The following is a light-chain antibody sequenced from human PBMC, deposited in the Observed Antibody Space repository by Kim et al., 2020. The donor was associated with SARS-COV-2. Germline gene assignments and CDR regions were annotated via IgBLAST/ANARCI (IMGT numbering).Light chain of an antibody. CDR2: EVS. J-gene: IGLJ2*01. V-gene: IGLV2-8*01. CDR3: SSYAGSNNLV. CDR1: SSDVGGYNY. Sequence: GQSVTISCTGTSSDVGGYNYGSWYKQHPGKAPKLMIYEVSKRPSGVPDRFSGSKSGNTASLTVSGLQAEDEADYYCSSYAGSNNLVFGGGTQLTVL.